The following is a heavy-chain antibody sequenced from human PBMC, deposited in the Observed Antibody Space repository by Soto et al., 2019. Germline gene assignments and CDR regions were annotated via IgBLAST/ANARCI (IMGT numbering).Heavy chain of an antibody. CDR2: VSYDGSNK. V-gene: IGHV3-30-3*01. CDR1: GFTFSSYA. J-gene: IGHJ5*02. Sequence: QVQLVESGGGVVQPGRSLRLSCAASGFTFSSYAMHWVRQAPGKGLEWVAVVSYDGSNKYYADSVKGRFNISRDNSKNPLYLQMNSLRAEDTVVYYCARDDSYYWFDPWGQGTLVTVSS. CDR3: ARDDSYYWFDP. D-gene: IGHD2-21*01.